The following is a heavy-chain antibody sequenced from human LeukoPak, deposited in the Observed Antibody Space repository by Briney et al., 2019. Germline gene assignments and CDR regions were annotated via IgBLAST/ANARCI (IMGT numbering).Heavy chain of an antibody. CDR1: GFTFSSYN. D-gene: IGHD3-22*01. CDR2: ISSSSSYI. V-gene: IGHV3-21*01. Sequence: PGGSLRLSCAASGFTFSSYNMNWVRQAPGKGLERVSSISSSSSYIYHADSVKGRFTISRDNAKNTLYLQMNSPRAEDTAVYYCARAPSIVVWGQGTMVTVSS. J-gene: IGHJ3*01. CDR3: ARAPSIVV.